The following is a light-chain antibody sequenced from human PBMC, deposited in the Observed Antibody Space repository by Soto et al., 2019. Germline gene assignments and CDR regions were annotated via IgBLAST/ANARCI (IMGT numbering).Light chain of an antibody. Sequence: EIVLTQSPATLSLSPGERATLSCRASQSVSSYLAWYQQKSGQAPRLLIYDASNRATGIPARFSGSGSGTDFTLTISSLETEDFAVYYCQQRSKWPRTFGQGTKVEIK. V-gene: IGKV3-11*01. CDR2: DAS. J-gene: IGKJ1*01. CDR3: QQRSKWPRT. CDR1: QSVSSY.